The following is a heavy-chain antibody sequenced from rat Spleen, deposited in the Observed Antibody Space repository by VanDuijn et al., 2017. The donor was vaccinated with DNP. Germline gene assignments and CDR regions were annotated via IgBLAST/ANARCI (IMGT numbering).Heavy chain of an antibody. J-gene: IGHJ4*01. CDR3: ARHGEVHLRYAMDA. V-gene: IGHV5-31*01. CDR2: IISSGGST. CDR1: GFTVNNFW. Sequence: EVQLVESGGDLVQPGRSLKLSCVVSGFTVNNFWMAWIRQVPGKGLEWVAAIISSGGSTYYPNSVKGRFTISSDNAKNTLYLQMNSLRSEDTATYYCARHGEVHLRYAMDAWGQGTSVTVSS. D-gene: IGHD1-5*01.